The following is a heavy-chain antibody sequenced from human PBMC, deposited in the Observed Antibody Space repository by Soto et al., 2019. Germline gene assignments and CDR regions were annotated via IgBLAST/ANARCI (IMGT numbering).Heavy chain of an antibody. J-gene: IGHJ3*01. CDR2: IYSSGST. V-gene: IGHV4-39*01. D-gene: IGHD3-22*01. CDR3: ATPVSSGYQAFEV. CDR1: GGSIISSSYY. Sequence: SETLSLTCTVSGGSIISSSYYWGWIRQPPGKGLEWIGSIYSSGSTYYNPSLKSRVTISVDTSKNQFSLKLSSVTAADTAVHYCATPVSSGYQAFEVWGQGTMVIVSS.